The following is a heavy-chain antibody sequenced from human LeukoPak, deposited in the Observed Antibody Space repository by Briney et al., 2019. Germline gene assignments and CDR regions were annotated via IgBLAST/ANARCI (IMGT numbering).Heavy chain of an antibody. J-gene: IGHJ4*02. Sequence: ASVKVSCKASGYTFTSYDINWVRQATGQGLEWMGWMNPNSGNTGYAQKVQGRVTITRNTSISTAYMELSSLRSEDTAVYYCARGPVVIRPSYYFDYWGQGTLVTVSS. CDR2: MNPNSGNT. D-gene: IGHD3-3*01. CDR3: ARGPVVIRPSYYFDY. V-gene: IGHV1-8*03. CDR1: GYTFTSYD.